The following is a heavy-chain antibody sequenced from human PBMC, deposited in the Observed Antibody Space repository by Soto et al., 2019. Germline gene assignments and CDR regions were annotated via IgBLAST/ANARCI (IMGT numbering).Heavy chain of an antibody. V-gene: IGHV4-34*01. D-gene: IGHD3-22*01. CDR1: GGSFSGYY. J-gene: IGHJ4*02. CDR2: INHSGST. Sequence: QVQLQQWGAGLLKPSETLSLTCAVYGGSFSGYYWSWIRQPPGKGLEWIGEINHSGSTNYNPSLKSRVTISVDTTKNQFSLKLSSVTGADTAVYYCARGGALTYYRSRYYSDYRGQGTLVTVSS. CDR3: ARGGALTYYRSRYYSDY.